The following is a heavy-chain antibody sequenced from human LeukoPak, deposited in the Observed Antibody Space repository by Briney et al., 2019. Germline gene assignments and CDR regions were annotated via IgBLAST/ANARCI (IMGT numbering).Heavy chain of an antibody. J-gene: IGHJ5*02. CDR3: ARGAPRYLEWLKGFDP. CDR1: GYTFTSHY. D-gene: IGHD3-3*01. V-gene: IGHV1-46*03. Sequence: GASVKVSCKASGYTFTSHYMHWVRQAPGQGLEWMGRSNPSGGSTSYAQKFQGRVTMTRDTSTSTVYMELSSLRSEDTAVYYCARGAPRYLEWLKGFDPWGQGTLVTVSS. CDR2: SNPSGGST.